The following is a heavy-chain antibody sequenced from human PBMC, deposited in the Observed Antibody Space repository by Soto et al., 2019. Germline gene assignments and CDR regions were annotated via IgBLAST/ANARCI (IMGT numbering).Heavy chain of an antibody. CDR1: GFTFSSYT. CDR2: ITSTGGTI. Sequence: GGSLRLSCAASGFTFSSYTMNWLRQAPGRRLERVSYITSTGGTIYYTDSVKGRFTISRDNAGGSLYLQMNNLRAEDTAVYYCARVPLFYYGSGSYFLPRPKTEYNWFDPWGQGTLVTVSS. D-gene: IGHD3-10*01. J-gene: IGHJ5*02. CDR3: ARVPLFYYGSGSYFLPRPKTEYNWFDP. V-gene: IGHV3-48*01.